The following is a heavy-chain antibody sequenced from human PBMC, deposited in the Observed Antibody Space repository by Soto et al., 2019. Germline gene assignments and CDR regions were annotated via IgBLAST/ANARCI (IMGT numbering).Heavy chain of an antibody. CDR2: IWDDGSNR. CDR1: GFNFRTYA. Sequence: QVQLVESGGGVVQPGRSLRLSCAASGFNFRTYAMHWVRQAPGKGLEWVAIIWDDGSNRYYADSVKGRFTISRDQSRNTVYLQMDSLSVEDTAVYYCARGPGISRFDYWGPGTLVTVSS. V-gene: IGHV3-33*01. CDR3: ARGPGISRFDY. J-gene: IGHJ4*02.